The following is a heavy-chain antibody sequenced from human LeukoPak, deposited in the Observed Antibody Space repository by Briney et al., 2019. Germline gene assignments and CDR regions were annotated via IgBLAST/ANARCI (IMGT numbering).Heavy chain of an antibody. Sequence: GRSLRLSCAASGFTFSSYAMHWVRQAPGKGLEWVAVISYDGSNKYYADSVKGRFTISRDNSKNTLYLQMNSLRAEDTAVYYCARDRGQSQEDFDYWGQGTLATVSS. CDR2: ISYDGSNK. CDR1: GFTFSSYA. D-gene: IGHD3-10*01. V-gene: IGHV3-30-3*01. J-gene: IGHJ4*02. CDR3: ARDRGQSQEDFDY.